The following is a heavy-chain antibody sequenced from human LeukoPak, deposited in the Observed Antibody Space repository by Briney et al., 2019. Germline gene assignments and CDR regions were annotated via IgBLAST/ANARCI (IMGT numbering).Heavy chain of an antibody. CDR3: ARDYYDSSGYYYFDY. J-gene: IGHJ4*02. CDR2: ISSSGGTI. Sequence: GGSLRLSCAASGFTFSDYYMSWIRQAPGKGLEWVSYISSSGGTIYYADSVKGRFTISRDNAKNPLYLQMNSLRAEDTAVYYCARDYYDSSGYYYFDYWGQGTLVTVSS. CDR1: GFTFSDYY. V-gene: IGHV3-11*04. D-gene: IGHD3-22*01.